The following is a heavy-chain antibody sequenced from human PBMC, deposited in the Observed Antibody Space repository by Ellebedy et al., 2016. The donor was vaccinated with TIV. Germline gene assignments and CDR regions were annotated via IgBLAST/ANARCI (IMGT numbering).Heavy chain of an antibody. CDR1: GFTFSAFA. V-gene: IGHV3-23*01. CDR3: AKDQVGGDGRWVFDV. CDR2: MHGSGRGI. D-gene: IGHD3-16*01. Sequence: GESLKISCVASGFTFSAFAMGWVRQTPGKGLEWVSGMHGSGRGISYSESVKGRFIISRDNSKNILYLQMNSLRAEDTGIYYCAKDQVGGDGRWVFDVWGQGTMLTVSS. J-gene: IGHJ3*01.